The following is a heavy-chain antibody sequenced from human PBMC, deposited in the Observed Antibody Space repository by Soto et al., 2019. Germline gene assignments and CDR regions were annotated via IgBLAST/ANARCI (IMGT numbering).Heavy chain of an antibody. Sequence: EVQLVESGGGLVQPGGSLRLSCAASGFTFSSYSMNWVRQAPGKGLEWVSYISSSSSTIYYADSVKGRFTISRDNAKNSLYLQMNSLRDEDTAVYYCARDSERDFWSGYYISSGWFDPWGQGTLVTVSS. J-gene: IGHJ5*02. CDR1: GFTFSSYS. CDR2: ISSSSSTI. V-gene: IGHV3-48*02. CDR3: ARDSERDFWSGYYISSGWFDP. D-gene: IGHD3-3*01.